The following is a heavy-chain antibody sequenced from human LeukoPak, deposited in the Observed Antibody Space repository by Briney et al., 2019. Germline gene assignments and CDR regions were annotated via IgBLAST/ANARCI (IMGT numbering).Heavy chain of an antibody. CDR3: AVAPGDY. D-gene: IGHD2-21*01. J-gene: IGHJ4*02. Sequence: ASVRVSCKASGYTFTDYYIHWVRQAPGQGLEWMGWINPNSDYTFYAQKFQGRVTLTRDTSISTVYMELTTLTSDDTALYYCAVAPGDYWGQGTLVTVSS. CDR2: INPNSDYT. CDR1: GYTFTDYY. V-gene: IGHV1-2*02.